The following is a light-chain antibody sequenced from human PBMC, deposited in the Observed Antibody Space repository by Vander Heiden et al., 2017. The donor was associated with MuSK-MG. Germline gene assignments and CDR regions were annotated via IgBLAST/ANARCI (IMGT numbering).Light chain of an antibody. CDR1: QTISSY. CDR2: DAS. Sequence: IVLTQSPATLSLSPGERATLSCRASQTISSYLAWYQRKPGQAPRLLIYDASNRATGIPARFSGSGSGTDFTLTISSLEPEDFAVYYCQQRRNWPLTFGGGTKVEIK. CDR3: QQRRNWPLT. V-gene: IGKV3-11*01. J-gene: IGKJ4*01.